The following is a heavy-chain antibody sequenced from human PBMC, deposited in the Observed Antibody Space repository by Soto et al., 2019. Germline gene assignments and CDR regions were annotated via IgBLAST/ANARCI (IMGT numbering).Heavy chain of an antibody. V-gene: IGHV3-23*01. D-gene: IGHD2-21*02. CDR1: GFTCSTYA. CDR3: AKFVSGGDSVGLPSVVFED. CDR2: ITGSGDNT. J-gene: IGHJ4*02. Sequence: EVQLLESGGGLVQPGGSLRLSGAASGFTCSTYAMSWVRQAPGKGLEWVSVITGSGDNTYYADSVKGRFTISRANSKNTLYSQMTSLRAEDPAVYYCAKFVSGGDSVGLPSVVFEDWGQGTRVTVSS.